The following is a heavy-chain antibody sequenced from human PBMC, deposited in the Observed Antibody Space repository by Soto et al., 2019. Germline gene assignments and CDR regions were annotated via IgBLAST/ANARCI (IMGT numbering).Heavy chain of an antibody. CDR1: GFTFSNAW. J-gene: IGHJ6*02. CDR3: TTDDVAWGGWQRPYYYYGMDV. D-gene: IGHD3-10*01. Sequence: GGSLRLSCAASGFTFSNAWMNWVRQAPGKGLEWVGRIKSKTDGGTTDYAAPVKGRFTISRDDSKNTLYLQMNSLKTEDTAVYYCTTDDVAWGGWQRPYYYYGMDVWGQGTTVTVSS. CDR2: IKSKTDGGTT. V-gene: IGHV3-15*07.